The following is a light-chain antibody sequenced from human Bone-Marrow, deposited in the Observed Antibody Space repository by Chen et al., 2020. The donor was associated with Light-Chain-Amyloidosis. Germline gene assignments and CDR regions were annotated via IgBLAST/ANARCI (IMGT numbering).Light chain of an antibody. CDR1: NMGSTS. V-gene: IGLV3-21*02. CDR2: DDS. Sequence: SYLLTHPSSVSAAPGQTATTACGGNNMGSTSVHWYQQPPGQAPLLVVYDDSDRPSGIPERLSGSNSGNTATLTISRVEAGDEADYYCQVWDRSSDRPVFGGGTKLTVL. J-gene: IGLJ3*02. CDR3: QVWDRSSDRPV.